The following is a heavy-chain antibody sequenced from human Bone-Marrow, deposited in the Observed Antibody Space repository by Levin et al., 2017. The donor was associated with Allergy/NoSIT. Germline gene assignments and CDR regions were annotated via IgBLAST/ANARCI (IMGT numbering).Heavy chain of an antibody. CDR3: AREGHCSGGSCYLDY. Sequence: SGGSLRLSCTVSGGSVSSTSYYWSWIRQSPEKGLEWIGYIYYSGNTNYNPSLRSRVTMSIDTSKNQFSLRMNSVTAADTAVYYCAREGHCSGGSCYLDYWGQGSLVTVSS. V-gene: IGHV4-61*01. D-gene: IGHD2-15*01. J-gene: IGHJ4*02. CDR1: GGSVSSTSYY. CDR2: IYYSGNT.